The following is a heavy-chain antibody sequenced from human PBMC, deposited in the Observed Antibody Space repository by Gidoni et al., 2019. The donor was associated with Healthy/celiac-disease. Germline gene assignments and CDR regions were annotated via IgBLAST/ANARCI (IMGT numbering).Heavy chain of an antibody. CDR2: IYPGDSET. CDR3: ARHGIEQGELMDV. Sequence: EVQLVQSGAEVKQPGESLKISCQGSGYSSTSYWIGWVRQMLGKGLEWMGIIYPGDSETRYSPYFQGQVTISAEKSISTAYLQWSSLKASDTAMYYCARHGIEQGELMDVWGQGTTVTVSS. CDR1: GYSSTSYW. J-gene: IGHJ6*02. D-gene: IGHD1-26*01. V-gene: IGHV5-51*01.